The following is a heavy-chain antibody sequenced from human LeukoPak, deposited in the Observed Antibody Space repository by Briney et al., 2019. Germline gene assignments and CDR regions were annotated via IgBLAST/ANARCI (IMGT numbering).Heavy chain of an antibody. Sequence: ASVRVSCTASGYTFTAYDMHWVRQAPGQGLEWMGWISPNSGGTDYAQKFQGRVTMTRDTSISTAYMELSSLRSDDTAVYYCAIQPWGSGNNWYFDLWGRGTLVTVSS. D-gene: IGHD7-27*01. V-gene: IGHV1-2*02. J-gene: IGHJ2*01. CDR3: AIQPWGSGNNWYFDL. CDR1: GYTFTAYD. CDR2: ISPNSGGT.